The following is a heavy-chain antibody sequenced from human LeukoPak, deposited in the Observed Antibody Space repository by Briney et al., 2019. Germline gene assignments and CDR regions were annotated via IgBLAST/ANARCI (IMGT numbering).Heavy chain of an antibody. CDR3: ARVLSGTNYMDV. CDR2: FYYSGST. V-gene: IGHV4-59*01. Sequence: PSETLSLTCTVSGGSISSYYWSWIRQPPGKGLECVGYFYYSGSTKYNPSLKSRVTISVDTSKNQFSLKLSSVTAADTAIYYCARVLSGTNYMDVWGKGTTVTVSS. D-gene: IGHD1-7*01. J-gene: IGHJ6*03. CDR1: GGSISSYY.